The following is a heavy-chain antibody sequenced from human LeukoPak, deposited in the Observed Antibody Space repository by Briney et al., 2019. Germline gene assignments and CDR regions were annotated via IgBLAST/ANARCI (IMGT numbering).Heavy chain of an antibody. CDR3: AGQYYDFWSGAGDA. Sequence: SETLSLTCAVSSYSISSGSYWGWIRQPPGKGLEWIGTMYYSGSTYYNPSLKSRVTISVDTSKSQFSLRLSSVTAADTAVYYCAGQYYDFWSGAGDAWGKGTTVTVSS. V-gene: IGHV4-38-2*01. D-gene: IGHD3-3*01. CDR1: SYSISSGSY. CDR2: MYYSGST. J-gene: IGHJ6*04.